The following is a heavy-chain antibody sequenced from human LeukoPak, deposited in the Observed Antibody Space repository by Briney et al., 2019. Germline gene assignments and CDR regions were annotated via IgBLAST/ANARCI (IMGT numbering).Heavy chain of an antibody. CDR3: AKMQGYFDY. J-gene: IGHJ4*02. CDR1: GSIPFSSYS. CDR2: ITSSGETT. Sequence: GGSLRLSCAASGSIPFSSYSMSWVRQAPGKGLEWVSAITSSGETTYYADSVKGRFTISRDNSKNMVYLQMNSPRAEDAATYYCAKMQGYFDYWGQGSLVTVSS. V-gene: IGHV3-23*01.